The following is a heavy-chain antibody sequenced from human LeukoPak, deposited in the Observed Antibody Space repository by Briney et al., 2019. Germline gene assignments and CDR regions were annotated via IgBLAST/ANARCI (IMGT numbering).Heavy chain of an antibody. V-gene: IGHV3-74*01. CDR2: INSDGSST. D-gene: IGHD3-16*01. Sequence: GGSLRLSCAASGFTFSSYWMSRVRQAPGKGLVWVSRINSDGSSTSYADSVKGRFTISRDNAKNTLYLQMNSLRAEDTAVYYCAGPLGERNYFDYWGQGTLVTVSS. CDR3: AGPLGERNYFDY. J-gene: IGHJ4*02. CDR1: GFTFSSYW.